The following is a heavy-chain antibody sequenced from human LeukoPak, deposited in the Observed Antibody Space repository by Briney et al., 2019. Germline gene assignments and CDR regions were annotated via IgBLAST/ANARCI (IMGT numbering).Heavy chain of an antibody. CDR2: IYSGGST. CDR1: GFTVRSNY. Sequence: GGSLRLSCAASGFTVRSNYMSWVRQAPGKGLEWGSVIYSGGSTYYADSVKGRFTISRDNSKNTLYLQMNSLRADNTAVYYCARGMNGGGGFWGQGTMVTVSS. J-gene: IGHJ3*01. V-gene: IGHV3-53*01. CDR3: ARGMNGGGGF. D-gene: IGHD3-16*01.